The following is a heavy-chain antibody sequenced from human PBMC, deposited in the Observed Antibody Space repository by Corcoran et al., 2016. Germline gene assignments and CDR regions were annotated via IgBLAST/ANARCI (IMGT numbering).Heavy chain of an antibody. V-gene: IGHV1-2*02. D-gene: IGHD4-17*01. J-gene: IGHJ5*02. Sequence: QVQLVQSGAEVKKPGASVQVSCQASGYTFTGSYMHWVRQAPGQGLEWMGWINPNSGGTNYAQKFQGRVTMTRDTSISTAYMELSRLRSDDTAVYDCARVALDDGGPYNGCDPWGQGTLVTGSS. CDR3: ARVALDDGGPYNGCDP. CDR2: INPNSGGT. CDR1: GYTFTGSY.